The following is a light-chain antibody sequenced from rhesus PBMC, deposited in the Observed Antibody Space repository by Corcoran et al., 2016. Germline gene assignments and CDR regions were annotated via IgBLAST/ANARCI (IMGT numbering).Light chain of an antibody. J-gene: IGKJ4*01. V-gene: IGKV1-44*03. CDR1: QNIYTN. CDR2: AVS. Sequence: DIQMTQSPSALSASVGDRVTISCRASQNIYTNLAWYQQKPGKAPKVLIYAVSSLQTGTPSRFSGSGSVTDFTLTISSLQPEDSATYSCQHYYDYPPTFGGGTKVEI. CDR3: QHYYDYPPT.